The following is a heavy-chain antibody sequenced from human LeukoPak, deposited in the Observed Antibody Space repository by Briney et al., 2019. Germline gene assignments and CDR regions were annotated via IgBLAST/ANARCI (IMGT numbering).Heavy chain of an antibody. CDR3: ARGRYCSGGSCYLYYFDY. CDR1: GGSISSSSYY. D-gene: IGHD2-15*01. V-gene: IGHV4-39*07. CDR2: IYYSGST. Sequence: SETLSLTCTVSGGSISSSSYYWGWIRQPPGKGLEWIGSIYYSGSTYYNPSLKSRVTISVDTSKNQFSLKLSSVTAADTAVYYCARGRYCSGGSCYLYYFDYWGQGTLVTVSS. J-gene: IGHJ4*02.